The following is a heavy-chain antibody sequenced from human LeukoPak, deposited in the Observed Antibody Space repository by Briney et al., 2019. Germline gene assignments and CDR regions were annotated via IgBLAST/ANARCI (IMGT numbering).Heavy chain of an antibody. Sequence: SETLSLTCTVSGGSISSGDSYWGWIRQPPGEGLEWIGYVSYSGSTYYNRSLKSRLTISMDTSNNQFSLNLRSVTAADTAVYYCARGYYMDVWGKGTTVTVSS. V-gene: IGHV4-30-4*08. CDR2: VSYSGST. CDR1: GGSISSGDSY. J-gene: IGHJ6*03. CDR3: ARGYYMDV.